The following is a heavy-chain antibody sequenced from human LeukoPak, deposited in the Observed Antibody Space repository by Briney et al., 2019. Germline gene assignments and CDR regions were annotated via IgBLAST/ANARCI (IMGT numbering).Heavy chain of an antibody. CDR2: IIPIFGTA. V-gene: IGHV1-69*13. D-gene: IGHD3-10*01. J-gene: IGHJ6*03. CDR3: ARTYYGSGSPSIPARPGWFPYYYYYYMDV. CDR1: GGTFSSYA. Sequence: ASVKVSCKASGGTFSSYAISWVRQAPGQGLEWMGGIIPIFGTANYAQKFQGRVTITADESTSTAYMELSSLRSEDTAVYYCARTYYGSGSPSIPARPGWFPYYYYYYMDVWGKGTTVTVSS.